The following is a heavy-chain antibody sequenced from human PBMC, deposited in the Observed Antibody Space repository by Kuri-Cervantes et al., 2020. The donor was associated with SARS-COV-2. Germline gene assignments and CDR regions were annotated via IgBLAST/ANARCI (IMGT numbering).Heavy chain of an antibody. J-gene: IGHJ5*02. Sequence: GESLKISCAASGFTFSSYGMHWVRQAPGKGLEWVAVISYDGSNKYYADSVKGRFTISRDNAKNSLYLQMNSLRAEDTAVYYCARDQGWLDPWWFDPWGQGTLVTVSS. CDR1: GFTFSSYG. CDR2: ISYDGSNK. D-gene: IGHD6-19*01. V-gene: IGHV3-30*12. CDR3: ARDQGWLDPWWFDP.